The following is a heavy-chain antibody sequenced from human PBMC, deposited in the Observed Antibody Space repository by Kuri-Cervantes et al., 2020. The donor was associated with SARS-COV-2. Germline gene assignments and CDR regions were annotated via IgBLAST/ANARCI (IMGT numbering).Heavy chain of an antibody. CDR1: GGLISSYY. J-gene: IGHJ6*04. D-gene: IGHD3-3*01. CDR3: ARNSSDYYYYGMDV. Sequence: ESLKISWTVTGGLISSYYWSWILQPPGKGLEGIGEIYYSGSTNYNPSLKSRVTISVETSKNQFSLKLSSLTAADTAVDYRARNSSDYYYYGMDVWGKGTTVPSPQ. CDR2: IYYSGST. V-gene: IGHV4-59*01.